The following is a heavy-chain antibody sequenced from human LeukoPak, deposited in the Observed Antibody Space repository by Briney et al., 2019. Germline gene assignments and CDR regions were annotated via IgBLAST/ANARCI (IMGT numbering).Heavy chain of an antibody. Sequence: GGSLRLSCAASGFTFSNAWMNWVRQAPGKGLEWVGRIKSKTDGGTTDYAAPVEGRFTISRDDSKNTLYLQMNSLKTKDTAVYYCTTRVGATLRYFDYWGQGTLVTVSS. CDR1: GFTFSNAW. CDR3: TTRVGATLRYFDY. D-gene: IGHD1-26*01. J-gene: IGHJ4*02. V-gene: IGHV3-15*07. CDR2: IKSKTDGGTT.